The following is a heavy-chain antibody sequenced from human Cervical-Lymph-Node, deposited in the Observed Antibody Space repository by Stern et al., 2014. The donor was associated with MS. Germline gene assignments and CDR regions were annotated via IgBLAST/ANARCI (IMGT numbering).Heavy chain of an antibody. CDR1: GYTFTSYG. V-gene: IGHV1-18*04. Sequence: GQLVESGPEVKKPGASVKVSCKASGYTFTSYGIAWVRQAPGQGLEWMGWISAYNGNTNYERKLQGRVTLTTNTTTSSAYMELRSLRSDDTAIYFCARSGTRVPRGYWGQGTLITVSS. CDR3: ARSGTRVPRGY. D-gene: IGHD6-25*01. CDR2: ISAYNGNT. J-gene: IGHJ4*02.